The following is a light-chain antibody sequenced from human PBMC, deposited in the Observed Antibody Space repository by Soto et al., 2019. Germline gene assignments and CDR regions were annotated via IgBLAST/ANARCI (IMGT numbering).Light chain of an antibody. J-gene: IGKJ4*01. CDR2: AAS. Sequence: DIQMTQSPSSLSASVGDRVTITCRASQSISSYLNWYQQKPGKAPKLLIYAASSLQSGVPSRFSGSRSGTDFTLTISSLQPEDFATYYCQQSYSTPPLFGGGTKVEIK. CDR1: QSISSY. V-gene: IGKV1-39*01. CDR3: QQSYSTPPL.